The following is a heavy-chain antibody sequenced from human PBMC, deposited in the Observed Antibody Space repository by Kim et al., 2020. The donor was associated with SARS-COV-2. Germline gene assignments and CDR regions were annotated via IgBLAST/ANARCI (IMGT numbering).Heavy chain of an antibody. Sequence: ASVKVSCKASGYTFTSYDINWVRQATGQGLEWMGWMNPNSGNTGYAQKFQGRVTMTRNTSISTAYMELSSLRSEDTAVYYCARTKTGDYGDYGDYFDYWGQGTLVTVSS. V-gene: IGHV1-8*01. CDR1: GYTFTSYD. CDR3: ARTKTGDYGDYGDYFDY. J-gene: IGHJ4*02. D-gene: IGHD4-17*01. CDR2: MNPNSGNT.